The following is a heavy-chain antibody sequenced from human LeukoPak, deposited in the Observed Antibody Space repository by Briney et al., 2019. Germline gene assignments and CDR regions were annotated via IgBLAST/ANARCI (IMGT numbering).Heavy chain of an antibody. Sequence: GGSLRLSCAASGFTFSSYSMNLVRQAPGKGLEWVSSISSSSYIYYADSVKGRFTISRDNAKNSLYLQMNSLRAEDTAVYYCARGVDYNVVVPAAPIMDVWGQGTTVTVSS. CDR3: ARGVDYNVVVPAAPIMDV. J-gene: IGHJ6*02. CDR1: GFTFSSYS. D-gene: IGHD2-2*01. V-gene: IGHV3-21*01. CDR2: ISSSSYI.